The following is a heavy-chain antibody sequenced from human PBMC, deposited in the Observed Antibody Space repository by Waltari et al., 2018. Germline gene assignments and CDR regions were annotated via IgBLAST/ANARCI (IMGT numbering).Heavy chain of an antibody. Sequence: EVQLVESGGGLVQPGGSLRLSCAASGFTFSSYAMSWVRQAPGKGLEWVSAISGSGGSTYYADSVKGRFTISRDNSKNTLYLQMNSLRAEDTAVYYCAKHITMVRGVIGTPTPNDAFDIWGQGTMVTVSS. J-gene: IGHJ3*02. V-gene: IGHV3-23*04. CDR1: GFTFSSYA. CDR2: ISGSGGST. D-gene: IGHD3-10*01. CDR3: AKHITMVRGVIGTPTPNDAFDI.